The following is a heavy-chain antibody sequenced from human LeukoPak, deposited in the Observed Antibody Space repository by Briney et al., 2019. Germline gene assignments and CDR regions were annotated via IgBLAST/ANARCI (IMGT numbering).Heavy chain of an antibody. D-gene: IGHD3-3*01. CDR1: GFTFSNYW. CDR2: INEDETER. Sequence: GGSLRLSCVASGFTFSNYWMSWLRQTPGKGLEWEANINEDETERYYVASVEGRFTVSRDNGKNSLYLQMNGLRAEDSAVFYCARARTATYNVFADFWGQGTLVTVSS. V-gene: IGHV3-7*01. CDR3: ARARTATYNVFADF. J-gene: IGHJ4*02.